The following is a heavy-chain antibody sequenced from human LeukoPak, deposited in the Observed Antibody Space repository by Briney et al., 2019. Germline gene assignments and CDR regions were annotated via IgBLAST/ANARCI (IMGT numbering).Heavy chain of an antibody. CDR2: IYYSGST. D-gene: IGHD3-3*01. Sequence: SETLSLTCTVSGGSISSGDYYWSWIRQPPGKGLEWIGYIYYSGSTYYNPSLKSRVTISVDTSKNQFSLKLRSATAADTAVYYCARSSRGLGYDFPFDYWGQGTLVTVSS. CDR3: ARSSRGLGYDFPFDY. J-gene: IGHJ4*02. CDR1: GGSISSGDYY. V-gene: IGHV4-30-4*02.